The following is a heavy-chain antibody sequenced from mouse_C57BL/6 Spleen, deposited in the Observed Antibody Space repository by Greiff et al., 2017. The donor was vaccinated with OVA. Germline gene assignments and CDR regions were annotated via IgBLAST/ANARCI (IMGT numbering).Heavy chain of an antibody. D-gene: IGHD2-3*01. CDR1: GFTFSDYG. V-gene: IGHV5-17*01. CDR2: ISSGSSTI. J-gene: IGHJ2*01. CDR3: ATDGYYKNY. Sequence: EVMLVESGGGLVKPGGSLKLSCAASGFTFSDYGMHWVRQAPEKGLEWVAYISSGSSTIYYADTVKGRFTISRDNAKNTLFLQMTSLRSEDTTMYYCATDGYYKNYWGQGTTLTVSS.